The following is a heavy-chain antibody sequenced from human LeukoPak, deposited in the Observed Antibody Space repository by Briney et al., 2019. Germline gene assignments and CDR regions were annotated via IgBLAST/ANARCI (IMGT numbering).Heavy chain of an antibody. CDR3: TKGSKFRLLDALDT. J-gene: IGHJ3*02. CDR2: ISGRGGST. V-gene: IGHV3-23*01. CDR1: GFTFSSLA. D-gene: IGHD1-26*01. Sequence: GGSRRLSCAPSGFTFSSLAMRWVRQAPGKGLEWVSAISGRGGSTYYGDSGEGRFTLSRDHSKNTLYLQMTSLRAEDTAVYYSTKGSKFRLLDALDTWGKETMVTVSS.